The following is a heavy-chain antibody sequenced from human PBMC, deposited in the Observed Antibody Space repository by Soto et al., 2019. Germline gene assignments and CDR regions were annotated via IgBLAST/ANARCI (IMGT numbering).Heavy chain of an antibody. CDR3: ARLSRGGTSPASYFEY. CDR1: GYSFTNYW. Sequence: EVQLVQSGAEVKKPGESLKISCKSYGYSFTNYWIGWVCQTPGRGLEWMGAIYPGDSDTRYSPSFQGQVTILADKSITTAYRQWSRLRASDSAIYYCARLSRGGTSPASYFEYWGPGTLVPVSS. J-gene: IGHJ4*02. V-gene: IGHV5-51*01. CDR2: IYPGDSDT.